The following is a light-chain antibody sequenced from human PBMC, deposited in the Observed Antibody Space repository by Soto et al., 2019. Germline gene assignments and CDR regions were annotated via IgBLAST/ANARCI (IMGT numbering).Light chain of an antibody. CDR1: QSVSSSY. J-gene: IGKJ4*01. Sequence: EIVMTQSPATLSVSPGERATLSCRASQSVSSSYLAWYQQKPGQAPRLLIYGASSRATGIPDRFSGGGSGTDFTLTISRLEPEDFAVYYCQQFSSYPLTFGGGTKWIS. V-gene: IGKV3-20*01. CDR3: QQFSSYPLT. CDR2: GAS.